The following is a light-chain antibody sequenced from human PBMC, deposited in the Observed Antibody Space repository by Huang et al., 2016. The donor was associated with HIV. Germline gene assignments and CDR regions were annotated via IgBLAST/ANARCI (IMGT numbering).Light chain of an antibody. V-gene: IGKV2-28*01. CDR2: LGT. J-gene: IGKJ1*01. CDR3: MQGLQTPPT. Sequence: DIVMTQSPLSLPVPLGEPASISCKSNQSLLYSNGYTYLVWYLQKPGQSPQLLIYLGTNRASGVPDRFSGSGTGVDFTLTISRLEAEDVGVYYCMQGLQTPPTCGQGTKVEI. CDR1: QSLLYSNGYTY.